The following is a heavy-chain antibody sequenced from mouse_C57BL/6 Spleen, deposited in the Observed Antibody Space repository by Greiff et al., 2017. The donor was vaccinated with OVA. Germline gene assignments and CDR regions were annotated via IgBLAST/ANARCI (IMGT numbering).Heavy chain of an antibody. Sequence: EVKLLESGAELVKPGASVKLSCTASGFNIKDYYMHWVKQRTEQGLEWIGRIDPEDGETKYAPKFQGKATITADTSSNTAYLQLSSLTSEDTAVYYCARGRFEVLRPRSSMDYWGQGTSVTVSS. CDR1: GFNIKDYY. D-gene: IGHD1-2*01. CDR2: IDPEDGET. V-gene: IGHV14-2*01. CDR3: ARGRFEVLRPRSSMDY. J-gene: IGHJ4*01.